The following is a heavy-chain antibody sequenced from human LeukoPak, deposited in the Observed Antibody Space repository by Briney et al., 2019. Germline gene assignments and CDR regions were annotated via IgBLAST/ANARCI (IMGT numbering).Heavy chain of an antibody. Sequence: PSETLSLTCTVSGGSITNYYWSWIRQPPGKGLEWIGYIHYSGSTNYNPSLKSRVTMSVDTSKNQFSLKLSSVTAADTAVYYCARDRELIFDYWGQGTLVTVSS. CDR1: GGSITNYY. D-gene: IGHD3-10*01. J-gene: IGHJ4*02. V-gene: IGHV4-59*12. CDR2: IHYSGST. CDR3: ARDRELIFDY.